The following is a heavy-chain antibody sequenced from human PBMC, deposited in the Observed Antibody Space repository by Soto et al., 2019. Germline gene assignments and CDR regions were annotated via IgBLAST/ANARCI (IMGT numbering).Heavy chain of an antibody. CDR2: ISYDGSNK. CDR3: ARLPTYPHSSGWYGMDFDY. V-gene: IGHV3-30*03. J-gene: IGHJ4*02. Sequence: PGGSLRLSCAASGFTFSSYGMHWVRQAPGKGLEWVAVISYDGSNKYYADSVKGRFTISRDNSKNTLYLQMNSLRAEDTAVYYCARLPTYPHSSGWYGMDFDYWGQGTLVTVSS. D-gene: IGHD6-19*01. CDR1: GFTFSSYG.